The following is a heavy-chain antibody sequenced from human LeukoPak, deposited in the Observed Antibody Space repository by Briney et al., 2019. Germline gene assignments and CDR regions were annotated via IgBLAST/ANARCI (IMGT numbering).Heavy chain of an antibody. CDR3: ARGGDTIGSIRSPFDI. Sequence: GGSLRLSCAASGFTFSSYAMSWVRQAPGKGLEWVSTISGGAGSTYFADSVKGRFTISRDNSKNTVYLQLNSLRAEDTAVYYCARGGDTIGSIRSPFDIWGQGTMVTVSS. CDR2: ISGGAGST. J-gene: IGHJ3*02. V-gene: IGHV3-23*01. CDR1: GFTFSSYA. D-gene: IGHD3-22*01.